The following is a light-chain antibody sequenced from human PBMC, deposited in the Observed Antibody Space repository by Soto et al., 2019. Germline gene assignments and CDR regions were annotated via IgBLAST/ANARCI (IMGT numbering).Light chain of an antibody. J-gene: IGLJ2*01. CDR1: SSNIGSNT. CDR3: AAWDDSLKAVV. Sequence: QSVLTQPPSASGTPGQRVTISCSGSSSNIGSNTVDWYQQLPGTAPKLLIYSNNQQPSGVPDRFSGSRSGTSASLAISGLQSGDEADYYCAAWDDSLKAVVFGGGTKLTVL. V-gene: IGLV1-44*01. CDR2: SNN.